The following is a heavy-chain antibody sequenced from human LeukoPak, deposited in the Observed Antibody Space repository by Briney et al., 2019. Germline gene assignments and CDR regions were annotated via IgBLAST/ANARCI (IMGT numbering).Heavy chain of an antibody. CDR3: ARDLYGSGSSFDY. CDR2: IYYSGST. V-gene: IGHV4-59*01. Sequence: SETLSLTCTVSGGSISSYYWSWIRQPPGKGLEWIGYIYYSGSTDYNPSLKSRVTISVDTSKNQFSLKLSSVTAADTAVYYCARDLYGSGSSFDYSGQGTLVTVSS. D-gene: IGHD3-10*01. J-gene: IGHJ4*02. CDR1: GGSISSYY.